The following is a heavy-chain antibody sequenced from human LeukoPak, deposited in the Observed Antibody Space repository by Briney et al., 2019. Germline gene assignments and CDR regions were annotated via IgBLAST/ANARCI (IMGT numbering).Heavy chain of an antibody. V-gene: IGHV3-48*04. CDR3: ARDLSSSWSSKVGPTYFQH. D-gene: IGHD6-13*01. J-gene: IGHJ1*01. Sequence: GGSLRLSCAASGFTFSSYSMNWVRQAPGKGLEWVSYISSSSSTIYYADSVKGRFTISRDNAKNSLYLQMNSLRAEDTAVYYCARDLSSSWSSKVGPTYFQHWGQGTLVTVSS. CDR1: GFTFSSYS. CDR2: ISSSSSTI.